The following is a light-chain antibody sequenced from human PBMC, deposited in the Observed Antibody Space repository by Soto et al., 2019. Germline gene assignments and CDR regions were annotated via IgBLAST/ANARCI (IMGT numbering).Light chain of an antibody. CDR1: QRISSN. Sequence: EIVMTQSPATLSVSPGESATLSCRASQRISSNLAWYQQKPGQAPRLLIYGASTRSTGLPARFSGSGSGTEFTLTIGSLQSEDFAVYTCQQYNNWPLTVGQGTKVDIK. CDR2: GAS. V-gene: IGKV3-15*01. CDR3: QQYNNWPLT. J-gene: IGKJ1*01.